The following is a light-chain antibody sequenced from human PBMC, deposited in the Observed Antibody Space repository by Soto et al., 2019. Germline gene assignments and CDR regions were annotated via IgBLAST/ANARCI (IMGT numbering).Light chain of an antibody. Sequence: QAVVTQPRSVSGSPGQSVTISCTGASSDVGGYNSVSWYQQHPGKAPKLMIYDVSKRPSGVPDPFSGSKSGNTASLTISGLQAEDEADYYCCSYAGSDPVLFGGGTKLTVL. CDR2: DVS. CDR1: SSDVGGYNS. V-gene: IGLV2-11*01. J-gene: IGLJ3*02. CDR3: CSYAGSDPVL.